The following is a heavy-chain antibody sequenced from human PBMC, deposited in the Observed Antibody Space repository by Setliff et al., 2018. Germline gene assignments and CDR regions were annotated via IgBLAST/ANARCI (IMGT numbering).Heavy chain of an antibody. CDR3: GRDVFDFRTGQGGP. J-gene: IGHJ5*02. D-gene: IGHD3-3*01. V-gene: IGHV3-33*08. Sequence: PGGSLRLSCTASGFILRNYGIHWVRQAPGKGLEWVAVFWADGNRRFYADSVKGRFTVSRDNAKNSLSLQMNDLRVEDTSVYYCGRDVFDFRTGQGGPWGQGTRVTVSS. CDR2: FWADGNRR. CDR1: GFILRNYG.